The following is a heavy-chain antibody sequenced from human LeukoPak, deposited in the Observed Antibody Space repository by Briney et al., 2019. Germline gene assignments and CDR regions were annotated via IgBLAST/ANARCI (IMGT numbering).Heavy chain of an antibody. V-gene: IGHV1-69*05. CDR2: IIPIFGTA. CDR1: GGTFSSYA. D-gene: IGHD3-10*01. CDR3: ARDLRREGMVRGVITTSGY. J-gene: IGHJ4*02. Sequence: SVKVSCKASGGTFSSYAISWVRQAPGQGLEWMGGIIPIFGTANYAQKFQGRVTMTTDTSTSTAYMELRSLRSDDTAVYYCARDLRREGMVRGVITTSGYWGQGTLVTVSS.